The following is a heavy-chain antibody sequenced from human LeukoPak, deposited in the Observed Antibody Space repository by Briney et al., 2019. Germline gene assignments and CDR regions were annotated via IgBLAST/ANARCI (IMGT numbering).Heavy chain of an antibody. V-gene: IGHV4-39*01. CDR2: AYYSGSP. CDR1: GGSISSSSYY. D-gene: IGHD3-9*01. Sequence: SETLSLTCTVSGGSISSSSYYWGWIRQSPGKGLEWIGRAYYSGSPYYDPSLKSRVTISVDTSKNQFSLKLSSVTAADTAVYYCASHSAEYDILTGYHSYNSFDPWGQGILVTVSS. CDR3: ASHSAEYDILTGYHSYNSFDP. J-gene: IGHJ5*02.